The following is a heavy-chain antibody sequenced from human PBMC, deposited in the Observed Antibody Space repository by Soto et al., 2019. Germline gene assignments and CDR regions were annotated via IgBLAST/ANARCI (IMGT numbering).Heavy chain of an antibody. CDR1: GFTFSTYS. Sequence: GGSLRLSCAASGFTFSTYSMNWVRQAPGQGLEWVSTITSASSFIYYTDSVQGRFTISRDNAKNLLYLQMNSLRAEDTAVYYCARDLLDAFDVWGQGTIVTVSS. CDR3: ARDLLDAFDV. V-gene: IGHV3-21*01. J-gene: IGHJ3*01. CDR2: ITSASSFI.